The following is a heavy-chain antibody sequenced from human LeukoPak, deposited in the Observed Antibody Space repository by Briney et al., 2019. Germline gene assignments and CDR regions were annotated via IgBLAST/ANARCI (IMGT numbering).Heavy chain of an antibody. Sequence: GGSLRLSCAASGFSFSTNWMAWVRQAPGKGLEWVGNIRGDGSAKFYGGSVKGQFTISRDNSQNTLYLQMDSLRPEDTAVYYCASSHDSSGNDWGQGTLVTVSS. D-gene: IGHD3-22*01. CDR3: ASSHDSSGND. CDR2: IRGDGSAK. J-gene: IGHJ4*02. V-gene: IGHV3-7*01. CDR1: GFSFSTNW.